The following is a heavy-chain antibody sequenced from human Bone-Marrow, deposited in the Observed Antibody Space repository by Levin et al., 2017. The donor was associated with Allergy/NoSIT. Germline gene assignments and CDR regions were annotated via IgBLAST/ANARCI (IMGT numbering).Heavy chain of an antibody. CDR3: ARGGCSATSCLDY. D-gene: IGHD2-2*01. J-gene: IGHJ4*02. Sequence: QTGGSLRLSCSASGFTFRGYYMHWVRQVPGEGLVWVSYIKSDGSDTKYADSVKGRFTISRDNAKNTLYLQMNSLGAEDTAVYYCARGGCSATSCLDYWGQGTLVTVSS. CDR1: GFTFRGYY. CDR2: IKSDGSDT. V-gene: IGHV3-74*03.